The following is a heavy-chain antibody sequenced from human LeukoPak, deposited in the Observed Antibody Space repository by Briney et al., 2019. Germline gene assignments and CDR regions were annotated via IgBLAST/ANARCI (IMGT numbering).Heavy chain of an antibody. CDR3: ARGVEPLAANTLAY. Sequence: GGSLRLSCAASGFTVITNDVTWVREAPGKGLEWVSVLYSDGNTKYADSVQGRFTISRDNSKNTLYLEMNSLSPDDTAVYYCARGVEPLAANTLAYWGQGTLVTVSS. CDR2: LYSDGNT. CDR1: GFTVITND. J-gene: IGHJ4*02. D-gene: IGHD1-14*01. V-gene: IGHV3-53*01.